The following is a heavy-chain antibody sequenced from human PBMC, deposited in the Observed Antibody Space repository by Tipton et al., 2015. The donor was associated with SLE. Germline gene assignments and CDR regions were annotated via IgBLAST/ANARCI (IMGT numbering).Heavy chain of an antibody. J-gene: IGHJ4*02. CDR3: AGGTGAYFDH. V-gene: IGHV3-30*02. D-gene: IGHD3-16*01. Sequence: SLRLSCAASGFTYSGYAMHWVRQAPGKGLEWVAFIRADGSNKDYADSVKGRFTISRDNSKNTLYLHMNRLRVEDTAVYYCAGGTGAYFDHWGQGTLVTVSS. CDR2: IRADGSNK. CDR1: GFTYSGYA.